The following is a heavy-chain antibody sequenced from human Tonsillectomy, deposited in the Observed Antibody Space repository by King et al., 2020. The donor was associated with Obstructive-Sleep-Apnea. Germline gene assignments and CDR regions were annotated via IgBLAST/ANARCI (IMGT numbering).Heavy chain of an antibody. J-gene: IGHJ6*02. D-gene: IGHD5-18*01. V-gene: IGHV3-21*01. CDR2: ISSSSSYI. Sequence: QLVQSGGGLVKPGGSLRLSCAASGSTFSSYSMNWVRQAPGKGLEWVSSISSSSSYIYYADSVKGRFTISRDNTKNSLYLQMNSLRAEDTAVYYCASEMVTPYYYYGLDVWGQGTTVTVSS. CDR3: ASEMVTPYYYYGLDV. CDR1: GSTFSSYS.